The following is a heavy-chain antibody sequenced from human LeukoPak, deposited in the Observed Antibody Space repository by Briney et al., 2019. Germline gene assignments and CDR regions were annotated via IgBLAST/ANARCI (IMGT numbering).Heavy chain of an antibody. Sequence: GSLRLSCAASGFTFSSHTMTWVRQAPGKGLEWVSAISNSGGSTYYADSVKGRFTISRDNSKNTLYLQMNSLKAEDTAVYYCAKGRGLVSPDDHWGQGTLVTVSS. CDR1: GFTFSSHT. V-gene: IGHV3-23*01. CDR2: ISNSGGST. CDR3: AKGRGLVSPDDH. D-gene: IGHD3/OR15-3a*01. J-gene: IGHJ4*02.